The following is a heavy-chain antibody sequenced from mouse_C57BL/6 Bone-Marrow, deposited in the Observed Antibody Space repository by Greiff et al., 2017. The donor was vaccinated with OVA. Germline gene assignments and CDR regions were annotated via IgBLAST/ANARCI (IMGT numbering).Heavy chain of an antibody. CDR3: TRRIYYYGSSYHSYAMDY. CDR1: GPTSPYYE. Sequence: VQLQQSGAELVRPGASVTLSCKASGPTSPYYEMHWVKQTPVHGLEWIGAIDPETGGTAYNQKFKGKAILTADKSSSTSYMELRSLTSEDSAVYYCTRRIYYYGSSYHSYAMDYWGQGTSVTVSS. V-gene: IGHV1-15*01. J-gene: IGHJ4*01. CDR2: IDPETGGT. D-gene: IGHD1-1*01.